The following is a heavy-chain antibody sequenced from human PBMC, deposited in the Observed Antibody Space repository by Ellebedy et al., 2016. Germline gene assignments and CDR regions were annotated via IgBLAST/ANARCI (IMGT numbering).Heavy chain of an antibody. CDR3: AEGLVRAYDFDA. CDR2: ISANKGNT. J-gene: IGHJ4*02. D-gene: IGHD4/OR15-4a*01. V-gene: IGHV1-18*01. CDR1: GNNLTIYG. Sequence: ASVKVSCKAPGNNLTIYGISWVRQAPGQGLEWMGWISANKGNTMYPPRLQGRVTMSMDKSTSTAYMELRSLRSDDTAVYYCAEGLVRAYDFDAWGQGTLVTVSS.